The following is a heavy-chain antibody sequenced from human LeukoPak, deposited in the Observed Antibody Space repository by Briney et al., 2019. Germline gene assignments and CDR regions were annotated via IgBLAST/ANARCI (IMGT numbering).Heavy chain of an antibody. V-gene: IGHV4-39*07. CDR3: ARGRTVRGVIKFYYYMDV. CDR2: INYSGST. J-gene: IGHJ6*03. CDR1: GGSISSSPYY. Sequence: SETLSLTCTVPGGSISSSPYYWSWIRQPPGKGLEWIGEINYSGSTNYNPSLKSRVTISVDTSKNQFSLKLSSVTAADTAVYYCARGRTVRGVIKFYYYMDVWGKGTTVTVSS. D-gene: IGHD3-10*01.